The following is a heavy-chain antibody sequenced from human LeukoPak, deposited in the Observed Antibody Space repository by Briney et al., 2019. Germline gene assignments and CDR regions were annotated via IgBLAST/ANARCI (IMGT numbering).Heavy chain of an antibody. Sequence: ASVKVSCKASENTFTGSYVHWVRQAPGQGLEWMGWINPNSGGTKYAPKFQGRITMTRDTSISTAYMELSRLRSDDTAVYYCARDSGVIAVALYYFDYWGQGTLVTVSS. CDR3: ARDSGVIAVALYYFDY. J-gene: IGHJ4*02. CDR2: INPNSGGT. D-gene: IGHD6-19*01. CDR1: ENTFTGSY. V-gene: IGHV1-2*02.